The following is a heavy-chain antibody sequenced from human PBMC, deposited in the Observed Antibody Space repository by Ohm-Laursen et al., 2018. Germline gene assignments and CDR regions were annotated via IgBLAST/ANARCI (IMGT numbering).Heavy chain of an antibody. CDR2: IYISGKT. D-gene: IGHD1-1*01. CDR3: ASEERDNWNGEFDL. V-gene: IGHV4-4*07. J-gene: IGHJ2*01. CDR1: GGSISNYY. Sequence: SQTLSLTWAVSGGSISNYYWSWIRQPAGKGLEWIGRIYISGKTNYNPSLKSRVIMSVDTSKNQFSLRLKSVTAADTAVYYCASEERDNWNGEFDLWGRGTLVTVSS.